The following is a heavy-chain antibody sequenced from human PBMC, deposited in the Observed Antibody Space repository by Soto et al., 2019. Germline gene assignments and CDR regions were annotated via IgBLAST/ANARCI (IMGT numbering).Heavy chain of an antibody. CDR1: GYTFTSYG. J-gene: IGHJ5*02. CDR3: ARSSGTSYIWFDP. V-gene: IGHV1-18*01. Sequence: QVQLVQSGAEVKKPGASVKVSCKASGYTFTSYGISWVRQAPGQGLEWMGWISAYNGNTNYAQKLQGRVTMTTDTSTRTAHMEVRSLRSDDTAVYYCARSSGTSYIWFDPWGQGTLVTVSS. CDR2: ISAYNGNT. D-gene: IGHD1-26*01.